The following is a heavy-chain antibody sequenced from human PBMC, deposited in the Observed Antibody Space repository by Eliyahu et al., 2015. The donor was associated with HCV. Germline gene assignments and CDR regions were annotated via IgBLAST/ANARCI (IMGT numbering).Heavy chain of an antibody. V-gene: IGHV3-33*01. D-gene: IGHD4-17*01. Sequence: QVQLVESGGGVVQPGRSLRLSCAASGFTFSXYGMHWVRQAPGKGLGWXXVIWYDGSNKYYADSVKGRFTISRDNSKNTLYLQMNSLRAEDTAVYYCARDGRFYGDYPSSGDYWGQGTXVTVSS. CDR1: GFTFSXYG. J-gene: IGHJ4*02. CDR3: ARDGRFYGDYPSSGDY. CDR2: IWYDGSNK.